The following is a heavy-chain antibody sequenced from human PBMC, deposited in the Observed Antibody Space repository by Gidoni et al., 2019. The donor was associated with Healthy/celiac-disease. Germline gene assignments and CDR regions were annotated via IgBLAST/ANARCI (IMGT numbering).Heavy chain of an antibody. D-gene: IGHD1-26*01. CDR1: GGAFSSYA. V-gene: IGHV1-69*01. CDR2: IIPIFGTA. J-gene: IGHJ4*02. CDR3: ARYLVGAYQFDY. Sequence: QVQLVQSGAEVKKPGSSVTVSCTASGGAFSSYAISWVRQAPGQGLEWMGGIIPIFGTANYAQKFQGRVTITADESTSTAYMELSSLRSEDTAVYYCARYLVGAYQFDYWGQGTLVTVSS.